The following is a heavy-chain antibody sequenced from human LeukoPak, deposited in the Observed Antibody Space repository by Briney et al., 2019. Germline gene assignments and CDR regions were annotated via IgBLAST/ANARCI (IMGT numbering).Heavy chain of an antibody. V-gene: IGHV3-30*04. Sequence: GGSLRLSCAASGFTFSSYAMHWVRQAPGKGLEWVAVISYDGSNKYYADSVKGRFTISRDNSKNTLYLQMNSLRAEDTAVYYCARDWDSSGWYPFDPWGQGTLVTVSS. D-gene: IGHD6-19*01. CDR3: ARDWDSSGWYPFDP. CDR2: ISYDGSNK. J-gene: IGHJ5*02. CDR1: GFTFSSYA.